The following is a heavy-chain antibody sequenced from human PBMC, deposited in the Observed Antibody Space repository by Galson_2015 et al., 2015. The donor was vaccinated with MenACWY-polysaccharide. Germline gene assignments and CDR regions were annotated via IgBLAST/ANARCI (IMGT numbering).Heavy chain of an antibody. J-gene: IGHJ5*02. Sequence: SLRLSCAASGFTFSNYWMSWVRQAPGKGLEWVANIKEDGSEKYYVDSVKGRFTISRDNAKNLLYLQMNSLRAEDTAVYYCARDDRRVRGVFNWFDPSGQGTLVTVSS. V-gene: IGHV3-7*01. CDR2: IKEDGSEK. CDR1: GFTFSNYW. D-gene: IGHD3-10*01. CDR3: ARDDRRVRGVFNWFDP.